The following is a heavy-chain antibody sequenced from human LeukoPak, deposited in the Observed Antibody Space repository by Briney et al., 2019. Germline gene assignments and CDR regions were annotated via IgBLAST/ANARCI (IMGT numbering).Heavy chain of an antibody. CDR2: ISSSSSYI. D-gene: IGHD6-19*01. Sequence: GGSLRLSCAASGFTFSSYSMNWVRQAPGKGLEWVSSISSSSSYIYYADSVKGRFTISRDNAKNSLYLQMNSLRAEDTAVYYCARASSSGWYRVLGYWGQGTLVTVSS. CDR3: ARASSSGWYRVLGY. V-gene: IGHV3-21*01. CDR1: GFTFSSYS. J-gene: IGHJ4*02.